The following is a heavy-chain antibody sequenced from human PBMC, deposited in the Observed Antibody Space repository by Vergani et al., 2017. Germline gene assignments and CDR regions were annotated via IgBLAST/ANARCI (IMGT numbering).Heavy chain of an antibody. CDR1: GGSFNDYW. CDR2: IRHDGIT. V-gene: IGHV4-34*01. D-gene: IGHD2-8*01. CDR3: AREGHCTNGVCFTLFDV. Sequence: QAQLQQWGAGLLKPSETLSLTCAIYGGSFNDYWWTWIRQPPGKGLEWIGEIRHDGITHYSPSLKSRVTISIDTSTHQFSQNLRSVTAADTAVYYCAREGHCTNGVCFTLFDVWGQGALVTVSS. J-gene: IGHJ4*02.